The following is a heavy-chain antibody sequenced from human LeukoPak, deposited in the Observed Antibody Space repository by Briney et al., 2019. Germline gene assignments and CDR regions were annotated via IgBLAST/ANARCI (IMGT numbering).Heavy chain of an antibody. Sequence: GGSLRLSSAGSGFTICTYCISWGRQAPGTGLEWVANINQAGSEKYYVDSVKGRFTISRDNAKNSLSLQMNSLRAEDTAVNYCARSITAKTNWSSPCGQGTLVTVSS. V-gene: IGHV3-7*05. CDR1: GFTICTYC. J-gene: IGHJ5*02. CDR3: ARSITAKTNWSSP. D-gene: IGHD1-20*01. CDR2: INQAGSEK.